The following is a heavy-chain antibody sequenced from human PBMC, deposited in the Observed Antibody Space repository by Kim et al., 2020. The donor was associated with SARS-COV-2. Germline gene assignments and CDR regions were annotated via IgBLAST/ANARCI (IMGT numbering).Heavy chain of an antibody. CDR3: ARRNRGELAPTNGLDI. CDR1: GFTFSTYW. CDR2: INGDGGST. V-gene: IGHV3-74*01. D-gene: IGHD3-10*01. Sequence: GGSLRLSCAASGFTFSTYWMHWVRQAPGKGLVWVSRINGDGGSTYYADSVKGRFTISRDNAKNTLYLQMNSLRAEDTAVYYCARRNRGELAPTNGLDIWGQGTMVTVSS. J-gene: IGHJ3*02.